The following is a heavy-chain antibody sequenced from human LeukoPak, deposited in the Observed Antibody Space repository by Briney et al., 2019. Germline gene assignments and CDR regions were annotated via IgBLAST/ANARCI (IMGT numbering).Heavy chain of an antibody. D-gene: IGHD5-18*01. J-gene: IGHJ6*03. CDR2: INAGNGNT. CDR1: GYTFTSYA. Sequence: EASVKVSCKASGYTFTSYAMHWVRQAPGQRREWMGWINAGNGNTKYSQEFQGRVTITRDTSASTAYMELSTLRSEDMAVYYCARGFRYSYGYYYYYYMDVWGEGTTVTVSS. V-gene: IGHV1-3*03. CDR3: ARGFRYSYGYYYYYYMDV.